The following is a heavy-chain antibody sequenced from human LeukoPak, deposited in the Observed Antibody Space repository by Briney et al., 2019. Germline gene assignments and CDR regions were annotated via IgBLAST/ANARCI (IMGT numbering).Heavy chain of an antibody. Sequence: SETLSLTCAVYGGSFSGYYWSWIRQPPGKGLEWIGEINHSGSTNYNPSHKSRVTISVDTSKNQFSLKLSSVTAADTAVYYCARGLFRGSYRALVWFDPWGQGTLVTVSS. CDR2: INHSGST. CDR3: ARGLFRGSYRALVWFDP. D-gene: IGHD1-26*01. V-gene: IGHV4-34*01. CDR1: GGSFSGYY. J-gene: IGHJ5*02.